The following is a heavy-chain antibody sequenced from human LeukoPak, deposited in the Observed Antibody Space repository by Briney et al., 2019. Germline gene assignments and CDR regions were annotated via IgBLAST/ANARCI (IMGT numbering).Heavy chain of an antibody. CDR3: ARVPAYYYDSSGSSFDY. D-gene: IGHD3-22*01. CDR1: GYSLTELS. Sequence: GASVNVSCKVSGYSLTELSMHWVRQAPGKGLEWMGGFDPEDGETIYAQKSQGRVTMTEDTSTDTAYMELSSLRSEDTAVYYCARVPAYYYDSSGSSFDYWGQGTLVTVSS. V-gene: IGHV1-24*01. J-gene: IGHJ4*02. CDR2: FDPEDGET.